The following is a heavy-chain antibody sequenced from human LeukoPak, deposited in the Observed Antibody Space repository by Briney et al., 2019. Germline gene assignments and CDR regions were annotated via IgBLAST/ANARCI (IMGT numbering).Heavy chain of an antibody. CDR1: GGSFSSYY. CDR3: ARESRAYDFWSGYYLPASAFDY. CDR2: IYTSGST. D-gene: IGHD3-3*01. J-gene: IGHJ4*02. Sequence: SETLSLTCAVYGGSFSSYYWSWIRQPAGKGLEWIGRIYTSGSTNYNPSLKSRVTMSVDTSKNQFSLKLSSVTAADTAVYYCARESRAYDFWSGYYLPASAFDYWGQGTLVTVSS. V-gene: IGHV4-4*07.